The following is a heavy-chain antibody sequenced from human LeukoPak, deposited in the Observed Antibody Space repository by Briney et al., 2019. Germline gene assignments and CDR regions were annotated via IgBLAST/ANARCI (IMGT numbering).Heavy chain of an antibody. CDR3: ARSDTTVKGLDP. V-gene: IGHV4-59*12. Sequence: SETLSLTCTVSGGSISSSYWSWIRQPAGKGLEWIGTLSYSGKTYYNPSLKTRVTISIDKSKNQFSLKLSSVTAADTAVYYCARSDTTVKGLDPWGQGTLVSVSS. CDR2: LSYSGKT. D-gene: IGHD4-17*01. CDR1: GGSISSSY. J-gene: IGHJ5*02.